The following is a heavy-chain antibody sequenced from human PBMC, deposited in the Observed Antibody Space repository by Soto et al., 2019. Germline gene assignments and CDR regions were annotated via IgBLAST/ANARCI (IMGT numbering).Heavy chain of an antibody. CDR3: AREIAKYAQHDYYGMEL. CDR1: VCTFMIYC. Sequence: GLCXRLSWSAAVCTFMIYCIHLVRHAPGKGLEWVAVIWYDGSNKYYAESVKGRFTISRDNSKNTMYLQMNRLRAEDTPVYYCAREIAKYAQHDYYGMELWGQPTTVNV. J-gene: IGHJ6*01. CDR2: IWYDGSNK. V-gene: IGHV3-33*01. D-gene: IGHD2-2*01.